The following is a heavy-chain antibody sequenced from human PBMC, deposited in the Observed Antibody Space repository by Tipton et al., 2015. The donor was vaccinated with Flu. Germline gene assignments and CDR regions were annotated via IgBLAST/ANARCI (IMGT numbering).Heavy chain of an antibody. D-gene: IGHD2-2*01. Sequence: TLSLTCTVSGGSIGSYDWNWIRQPPGKGLEWIGYISNSQYTKYNPSLKSRVTISVYTSKKQFSLQLRSVTAADTAVYYCARDPSLGMPDFFDYWGQGTLVTASS. CDR3: ARDPSLGMPDFFDY. J-gene: IGHJ4*02. V-gene: IGHV4-59*12. CDR1: GGSIGSYD. CDR2: ISNSQYT.